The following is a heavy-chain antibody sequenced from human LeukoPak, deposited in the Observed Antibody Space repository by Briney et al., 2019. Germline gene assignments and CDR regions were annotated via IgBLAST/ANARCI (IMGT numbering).Heavy chain of an antibody. Sequence: SETLSLTCTVSGGPIGSYYWSWIRQPPGKGLEWIGYIYYSGSTNYNPSLKSRVTVSVDTSKKQFSLKLTSVTAADTAVFYCAGGGTYGAFDLWGQGTMVTVSS. D-gene: IGHD1-26*01. J-gene: IGHJ3*01. CDR2: IYYSGST. CDR3: AGGGTYGAFDL. CDR1: GGPIGSYY. V-gene: IGHV4-59*08.